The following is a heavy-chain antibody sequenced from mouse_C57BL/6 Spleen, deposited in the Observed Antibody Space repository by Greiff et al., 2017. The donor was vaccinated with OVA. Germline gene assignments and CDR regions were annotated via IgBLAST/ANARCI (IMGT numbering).Heavy chain of an antibody. CDR2: INPNNGGT. J-gene: IGHJ1*03. CDR1: GYTFTDYN. D-gene: IGHD2-2*01. Sequence: EVQLQQSGPELVKPGASVKMSCKASGYTFTDYNMHWVKQSHGKSLEWIGYINPNNGGTSYNQKFKGKATLTVNKSSSTAYMELRSLTSEDSAVYYCATTMVTTWYFDVWGTGTTVTVSS. V-gene: IGHV1-22*01. CDR3: ATTMVTTWYFDV.